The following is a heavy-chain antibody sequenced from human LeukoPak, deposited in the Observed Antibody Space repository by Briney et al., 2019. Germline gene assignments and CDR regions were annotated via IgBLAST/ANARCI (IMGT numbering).Heavy chain of an antibody. CDR3: ARDLGSSRHYYYYYGMDV. V-gene: IGHV1-2*02. Sequence: ASVKVSCEASGYTFTGYYMHWVRQAPGQGLEWMGWINPNSGGTNYAQKFQGRVTMTRDTSISTAYMELSRLRSDDTAVYYCARDLGSSRHYYYYYGMDVWGQGTTVTVSS. CDR2: INPNSGGT. J-gene: IGHJ6*02. CDR1: GYTFTGYY. D-gene: IGHD1-26*01.